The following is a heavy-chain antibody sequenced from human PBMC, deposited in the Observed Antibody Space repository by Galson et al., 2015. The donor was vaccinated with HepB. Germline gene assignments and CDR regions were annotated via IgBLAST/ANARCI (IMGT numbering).Heavy chain of an antibody. CDR2: TYYRSKWYN. V-gene: IGHV6-1*01. J-gene: IGHJ4*02. Sequence: CAISGDSVSSNSVAWNWIRQSPSRGLEWLGRTYYRSKWYNDYAVSGRRRITINPDTSKNQFSLQLNSVTPEDTAVYYCARQQGGFDYWGQGTLVNVSS. CDR1: GDSVSSNSVA. CDR3: ARQQGGFDY. D-gene: IGHD6-13*01.